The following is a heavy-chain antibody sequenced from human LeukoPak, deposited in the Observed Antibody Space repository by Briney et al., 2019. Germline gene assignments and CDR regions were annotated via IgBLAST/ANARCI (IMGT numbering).Heavy chain of an antibody. CDR2: IKQDGGEK. CDR3: APQRDNWFDP. V-gene: IGHV3-7*01. Sequence: HPGGSLRLSCVVSGFTFSNFWMSWVRQAPGKGLEWVANIKQDGGEKYYLGSVEGRFTISRDNAKNSLYLQMNSLRAEDTAVYYCAPQRDNWFDPWGQGTLVTVSS. J-gene: IGHJ5*02. CDR1: GFTFSNFW.